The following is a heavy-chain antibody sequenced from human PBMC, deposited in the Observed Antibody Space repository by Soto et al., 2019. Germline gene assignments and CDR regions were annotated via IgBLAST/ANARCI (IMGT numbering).Heavy chain of an antibody. CDR1: GGSSCDNASY. D-gene: IGHD2-8*01. V-gene: IGHV4-39*01. Sequence: SETLPQACTVSGGSSCDNASYWSRIRQPPGKRLEWIGTISHTGTAYYNPSLKSRVAVSVGTSENQFSLNLSSVTAADTAVYYCAILAYDANGINVYGDDAFDLWGQGTTVTVS. CDR3: AILAYDANGINVYGDDAFDL. J-gene: IGHJ3*01. CDR2: ISHTGTA.